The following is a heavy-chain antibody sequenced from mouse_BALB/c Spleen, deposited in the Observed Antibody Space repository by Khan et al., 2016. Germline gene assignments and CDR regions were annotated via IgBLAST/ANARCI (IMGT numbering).Heavy chain of an antibody. V-gene: IGHV1S41*01. CDR2: IAPGSGTT. CDR1: GYTFTSYW. CDR3: SREGTVPLMDY. J-gene: IGHJ4*01. Sequence: DLVKPGASVKLSCKASGYTFTSYWTNWIKQRPGQGLEWIGRIAPGSGTTYYNEMFKGKATLTVDTSSSPAYIQLSSLSTEDSAVYFCSREGTVPLMDYWGQGTSVTVSS. D-gene: IGHD6-1*01.